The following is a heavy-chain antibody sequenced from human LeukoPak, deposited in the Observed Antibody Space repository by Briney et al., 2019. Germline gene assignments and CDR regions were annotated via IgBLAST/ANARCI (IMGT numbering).Heavy chain of an antibody. CDR1: GGSFSGYY. J-gene: IGHJ3*02. V-gene: IGHV4-34*01. CDR2: INHSGST. D-gene: IGHD2-2*01. Sequence: PSETLSLTCAVYGGSFSGYYWSWIRQPPGKGLEWIGEINHSGSTNYNPSLKSRVTISVDTSKNQFSLKLSSVTAADTAVYYCARDGAMTAAFDIWGQGTMVTVSS. CDR3: ARDGAMTAAFDI.